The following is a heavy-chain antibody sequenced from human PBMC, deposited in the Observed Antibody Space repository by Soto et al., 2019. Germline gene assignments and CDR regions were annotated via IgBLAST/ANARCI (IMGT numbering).Heavy chain of an antibody. J-gene: IGHJ3*02. Sequence: GGSLRLSCAASGFTFSSYAMHWVRQAPGKGLEWVAVISYDGSNKYYADSVKGRFTISRDNSKNTLYLQMNSLRAEDTAVYYCAREKLAYGDYQDIWGQGTMVTVSS. CDR1: GFTFSSYA. D-gene: IGHD4-17*01. V-gene: IGHV3-30-3*01. CDR2: ISYDGSNK. CDR3: AREKLAYGDYQDI.